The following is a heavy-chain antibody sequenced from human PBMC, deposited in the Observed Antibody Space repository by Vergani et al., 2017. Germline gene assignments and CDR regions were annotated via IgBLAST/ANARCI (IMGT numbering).Heavy chain of an antibody. V-gene: IGHV3-23*01. J-gene: IGHJ5*02. Sequence: EVQLLESGGSLKQPGGSVRLSCAASGFTFSTYAMHWVRQAPGKGLEWVSALTGGGGSTYYADSIKGRFIISRDNSRDTLYLQMNSLRPEDTATYYCVKDAGSYENCFDAWGQGTLVTVSS. CDR3: VKDAGSYENCFDA. CDR1: GFTFSTYA. D-gene: IGHD1-26*01. CDR2: LTGGGGST.